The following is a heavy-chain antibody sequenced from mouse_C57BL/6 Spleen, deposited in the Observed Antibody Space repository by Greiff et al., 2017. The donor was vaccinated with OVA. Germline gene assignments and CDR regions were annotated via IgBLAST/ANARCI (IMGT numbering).Heavy chain of an antibody. CDR2: ISYDGSN. Sequence: VQLKESGPGLVKPSQSLSLTCSVTGYSITSGYYWNWIRQFPGNKLEWMGYISYDGSNNYNPSLKNRISITRDTSKNQFFLKLNSVTTEDTATYYCARLYYYGSSYWYFDVWGTGTTVTVSS. CDR3: ARLYYYGSSYWYFDV. V-gene: IGHV3-6*01. J-gene: IGHJ1*03. D-gene: IGHD1-1*01. CDR1: GYSITSGYY.